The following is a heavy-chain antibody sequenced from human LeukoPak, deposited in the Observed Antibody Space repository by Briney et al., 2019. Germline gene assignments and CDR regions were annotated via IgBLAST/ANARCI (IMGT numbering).Heavy chain of an antibody. V-gene: IGHV4-59*08. D-gene: IGHD6-13*01. J-gene: IGHJ5*02. CDR1: GASISSYH. Sequence: SETLSLTCTVTGASISSYHWSWIRQPPGKGLEWIGYISSSGSTKYNPSLKSRLTISVDTSKNQFSLTLTSVTAADTAVYYCARGQQWFDPWGQGTLVTVSS. CDR3: ARGQQWFDP. CDR2: ISSSGST.